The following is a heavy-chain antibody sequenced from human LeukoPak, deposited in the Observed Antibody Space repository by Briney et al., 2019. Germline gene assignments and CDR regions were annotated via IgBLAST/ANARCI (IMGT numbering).Heavy chain of an antibody. Sequence: GASVKVSCKASGYTFTSYYMHWVRQAPGQGLEWMGIINPSGGSTSYAQKFQGRVTMTRDTSTSTVYMELSSLRSEDTAVYYCARGGPYTAMVTGSPDFVYWGQGTLVTVSS. V-gene: IGHV1-46*01. J-gene: IGHJ4*02. D-gene: IGHD5-18*01. CDR2: INPSGGST. CDR3: ARGGPYTAMVTGSPDFVY. CDR1: GYTFTSYY.